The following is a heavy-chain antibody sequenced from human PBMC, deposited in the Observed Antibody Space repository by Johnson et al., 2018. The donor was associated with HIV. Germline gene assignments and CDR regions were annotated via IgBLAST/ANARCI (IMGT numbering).Heavy chain of an antibody. CDR1: GFTFSSFW. V-gene: IGHV3-7*01. Sequence: EVQLVESGGGLIQPGGSLRLSCAASGFTFSSFWMTWVRQAPGKGLEWVANINVDGSQMYYLDSVQGRFTISRDNVNNSVFLLLNNLRVEDTAVYYCARLSLRGSYGYKFGVGHDAFDIWGQGTMVTVSS. CDR3: ARLSLRGSYGYKFGVGHDAFDI. CDR2: INVDGSQM. J-gene: IGHJ3*02. D-gene: IGHD5-18*01.